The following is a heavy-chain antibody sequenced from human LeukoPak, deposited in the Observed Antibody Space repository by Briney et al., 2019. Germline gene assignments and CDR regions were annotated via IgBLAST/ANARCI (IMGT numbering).Heavy chain of an antibody. J-gene: IGHJ4*02. D-gene: IGHD1-26*01. CDR1: GFTFSSYA. CDR2: ITGSGDST. Sequence: PGGSLRLSCAASGFTFSSYAMSWVHQAPGKGLEWVSSITGSGDSTYYADSVKGRFTISRDNSKNTLYLQMNSLGVGDTAVYYCAKGNSGSYYSAKDYWGQGTLVTVSS. CDR3: AKGNSGSYYSAKDY. V-gene: IGHV3-23*01.